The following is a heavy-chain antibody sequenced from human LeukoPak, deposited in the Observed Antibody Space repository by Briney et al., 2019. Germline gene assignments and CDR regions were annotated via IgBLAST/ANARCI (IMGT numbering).Heavy chain of an antibody. CDR3: VKDLDAGASGVYCSSTSCSLQP. V-gene: IGHV3-64D*06. Sequence: GGSLRLSCSASGFTFSSYAMHWVRQAPGKGLEYVSAISSNGGSTYYADSVKGRFTISRDNSKNTLYLQMSSLRAEDTAVYYCVKDLDAGASGVYCSSTSCSLQPWGQGTLVTVSS. CDR2: ISSNGGST. CDR1: GFTFSSYA. D-gene: IGHD2-2*01. J-gene: IGHJ5*02.